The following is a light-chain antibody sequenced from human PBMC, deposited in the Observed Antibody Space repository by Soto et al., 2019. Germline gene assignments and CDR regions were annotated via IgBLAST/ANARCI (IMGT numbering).Light chain of an antibody. V-gene: IGKV1-33*01. CDR1: QDISNY. CDR3: CQAKRCRIT. Sequence: CGSVWERVTFTYQASQDISNYLNWYQQKPGKAPKLLIYDASNLETGVPSRFSGSGSGKEFKLTSIGLQPEASLTSDVCQAKRCRITLGQGTRLEIK. CDR2: DAS. J-gene: IGKJ5*01.